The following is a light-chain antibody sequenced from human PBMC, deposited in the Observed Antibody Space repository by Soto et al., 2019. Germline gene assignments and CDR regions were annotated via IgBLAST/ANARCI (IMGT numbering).Light chain of an antibody. CDR1: QSVSSS. V-gene: IGKV3-15*01. J-gene: IGKJ2*01. CDR3: QQDINWHT. CDR2: SAS. Sequence: EVVMTQSPATLSVSPGERVTLSCRASQSVSSSLAWYQQKPGQAPRLLIYSASTRATGIPARFSGSGSATDFPLTISSLESEDFAVYYCQQDINWHTFGQGTKLEIK.